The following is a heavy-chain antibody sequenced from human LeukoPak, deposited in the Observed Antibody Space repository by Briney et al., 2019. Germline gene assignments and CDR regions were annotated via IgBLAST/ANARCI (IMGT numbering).Heavy chain of an antibody. V-gene: IGHV4-59*08. CDR1: GVSIFSYY. CDR2: IHYSGAT. J-gene: IGHJ4*02. CDR3: ATGRSIRYFDY. D-gene: IGHD3-9*01. Sequence: PPETLSLTCTVSGVSIFSYYWNWIRQPPGQGLEWIGYIHYSGATHYNPSLKSRVSISMDTSKSQFSLKLTSATAADTAVYYCATGRSIRYFDYWGQGTLLSVSS.